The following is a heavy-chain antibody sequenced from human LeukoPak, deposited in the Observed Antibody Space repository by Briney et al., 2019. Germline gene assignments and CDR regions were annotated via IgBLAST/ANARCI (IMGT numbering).Heavy chain of an antibody. V-gene: IGHV3-53*05. CDR3: AKEFNRGSPDY. D-gene: IGHD2/OR15-2a*01. CDR2: IYSGGST. Sequence: PGGSLRLSCAASGFTVSSNYMSWVRQAPGKGLEWVSVIYSGGSTYYADSVKGRFTISRDNSKNTLYLQMSSLRAEDTAVYYCAKEFNRGSPDYWGQGTLVTVPS. J-gene: IGHJ4*02. CDR1: GFTVSSNY.